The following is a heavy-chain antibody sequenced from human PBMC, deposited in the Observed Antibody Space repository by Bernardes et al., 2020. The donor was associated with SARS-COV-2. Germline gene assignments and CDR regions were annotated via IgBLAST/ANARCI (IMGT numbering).Heavy chain of an antibody. CDR3: ARGFDY. Sequence: SETLSLTCTVSGGSVISGSYYWSWIRQPPGKGLQWIGYIFYSGSTNYDSSLKSRVTISVDTSKNQFSLQLSSVTAADTAVYYCARGFDYWGQGILVTVSS. CDR2: IFYSGST. V-gene: IGHV4-61*01. J-gene: IGHJ4*02. CDR1: GGSVISGSYY.